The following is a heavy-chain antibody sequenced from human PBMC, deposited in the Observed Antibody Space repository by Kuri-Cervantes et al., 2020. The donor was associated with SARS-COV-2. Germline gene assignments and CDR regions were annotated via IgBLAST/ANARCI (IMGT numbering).Heavy chain of an antibody. CDR2: IKQDGSDK. J-gene: IGHJ6*02. D-gene: IGHD4-17*01. CDR1: GFTFSSYW. Sequence: GGSLRLSCAASGFTFSSYWMSWVRQAPGKGLEWVGNIKQDGSDKYYVDSVKGRFTISRDNAKNSLYLQMNSLRAEDTAVYYCARDYGDPRNYGMDVWGQGTTVTVSS. CDR3: ARDYGDPRNYGMDV. V-gene: IGHV3-7*01.